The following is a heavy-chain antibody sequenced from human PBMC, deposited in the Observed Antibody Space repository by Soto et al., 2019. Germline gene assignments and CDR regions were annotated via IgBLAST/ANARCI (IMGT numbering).Heavy chain of an antibody. CDR2: IIPILGIA. CDR1: GGTFSSYT. J-gene: IGHJ5*02. D-gene: IGHD3-22*01. V-gene: IGHV1-69*02. CDR3: AKLLSGNLEYYDRSGYPNTNRFDP. Sequence: GASVKVSCKASGGTFSSYTISWVRQAPGQGLEWMGRIIPILGIANYAQKFQGRVTITADKSTSTAYMELSSLRSEDTAVYYCAKLLSGNLEYYDRSGYPNTNRFDPWGQGTLVTVSA.